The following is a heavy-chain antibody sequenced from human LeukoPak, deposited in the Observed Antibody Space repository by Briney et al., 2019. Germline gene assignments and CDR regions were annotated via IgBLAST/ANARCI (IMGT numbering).Heavy chain of an antibody. D-gene: IGHD1-14*01. J-gene: IGHJ4*02. CDR2: IGSTGTDR. CDR3: ATETIGRHYDY. V-gene: IGHV3-21*01. Sequence: GGSLRLSCAASGFSFSSSGINWVRQAPEKGLEWVSSIGSTGTDRYYADSVKGRFTISRDNAKNSLYLHMNSLRAEDTAVYYCATETIGRHYDYWGQGTLLTVSS. CDR1: GFSFSSSG.